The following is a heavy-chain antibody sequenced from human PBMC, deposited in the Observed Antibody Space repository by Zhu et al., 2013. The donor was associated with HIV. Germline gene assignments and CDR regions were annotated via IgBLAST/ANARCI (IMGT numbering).Heavy chain of an antibody. CDR1: GFTFSNYG. CDR3: TRGVSGWYGFFDY. CDR2: ISGDGSRI. J-gene: IGHJ4*02. D-gene: IGHD6-19*01. V-gene: IGHV3-74*02. Sequence: EVQLVESGGGVVQPGRSMRLSCAASGFTFSNYGMHWVRQAPGKGLVWVSRISGDGSRINYADSVKGRFTISRDNAKNTLYLQMNSLRAEDTAVYFCTRGVSGWYGFFDYWGQGALVTVSS.